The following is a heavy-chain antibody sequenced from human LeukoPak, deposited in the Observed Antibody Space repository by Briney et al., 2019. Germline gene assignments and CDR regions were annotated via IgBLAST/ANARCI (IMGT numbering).Heavy chain of an antibody. Sequence: PWGSLRLSCAASGFTFSSYAMTWVRQASGKGLEWVSTISGSGGSIYYADSVKGRFTIFRDNSKNTLFLQMDSLRAEDTAVYYCAKRYSSSWSGYVDYWGQGTLVTVSS. D-gene: IGHD6-13*01. J-gene: IGHJ4*02. V-gene: IGHV3-23*01. CDR2: ISGSGGSI. CDR3: AKRYSSSWSGYVDY. CDR1: GFTFSSYA.